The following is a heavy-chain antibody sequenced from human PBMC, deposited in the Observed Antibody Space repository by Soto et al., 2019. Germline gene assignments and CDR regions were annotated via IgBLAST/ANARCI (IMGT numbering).Heavy chain of an antibody. D-gene: IGHD2-21*02. J-gene: IGHJ4*02. V-gene: IGHV1-3*01. CDR1: GYTFTSYA. CDR3: ARGKDLAYCGGDCHYYFDY. CDR2: INAGNGNT. Sequence: ASAKVSCKASGYTFTSYAMQWVRQAPGQRLEWMGWINAGNGNTKYSQKFQGRVTITRDTSASTAYMELSSLRSEDTAVYYCARGKDLAYCGGDCHYYFDYWGQGTLVTVSS.